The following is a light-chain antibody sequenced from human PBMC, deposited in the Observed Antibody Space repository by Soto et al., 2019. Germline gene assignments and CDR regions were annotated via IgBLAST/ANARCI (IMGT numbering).Light chain of an antibody. Sequence: DIQMTQSPTSLSASVGDRVTITCRASQGIRNFVAWYQQKPGKAPKLLIYAASTLQSVVPSRFSGSGSVTDFTLTINSLQPEDVATYSCQKYSSVPVFGPGTKVEI. CDR2: AAS. J-gene: IGKJ3*01. CDR3: QKYSSVPV. V-gene: IGKV1-27*01. CDR1: QGIRNF.